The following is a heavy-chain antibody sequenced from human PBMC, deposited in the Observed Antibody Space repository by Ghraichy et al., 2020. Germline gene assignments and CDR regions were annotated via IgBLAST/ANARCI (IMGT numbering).Heavy chain of an antibody. D-gene: IGHD3-22*01. Sequence: GGSLRLSCAASGFTFSSYSMNWVRQAPGKGLEWVSSISSSSSYIYYADSVKGRFTISRDNAKNSLYLQMNSLRAEDTAVYYCARDLPTYYYDSSGYLWGQGTLVTVSS. CDR2: ISSSSSYI. CDR3: ARDLPTYYYDSSGYL. V-gene: IGHV3-21*01. CDR1: GFTFSSYS. J-gene: IGHJ4*02.